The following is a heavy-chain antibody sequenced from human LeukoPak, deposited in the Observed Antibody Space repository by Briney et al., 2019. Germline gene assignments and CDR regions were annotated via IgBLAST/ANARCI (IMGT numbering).Heavy chain of an antibody. Sequence: GGSLRLSCAASGFTFSDYWMNWVRQVPGKGLEWVANIDQDGGGKYYLDSVKGRFTISRDNAKSSLYLQIDSLRAEDTAVYYCARGDWAPFDYWGQGSLLTVSS. D-gene: IGHD2-21*02. J-gene: IGHJ4*02. CDR3: ARGDWAPFDY. CDR1: GFTFSDYW. V-gene: IGHV3-7*01. CDR2: IDQDGGGK.